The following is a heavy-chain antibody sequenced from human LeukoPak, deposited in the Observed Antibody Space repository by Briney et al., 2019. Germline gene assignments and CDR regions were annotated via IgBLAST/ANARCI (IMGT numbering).Heavy chain of an antibody. D-gene: IGHD2-2*01. Sequence: GGSLRLSCAASGFTFSSYSVNWVRQAPGKGLEWVSSISSSSSYIYYADSVKGRFTISRDNAKNSLYLQMNSLRAEDTAVYYCARGNRVVVVPAAVLYYYYGMDVWGQGTTVTVSS. J-gene: IGHJ6*02. CDR2: ISSSSSYI. CDR3: ARGNRVVVVPAAVLYYYYGMDV. CDR1: GFTFSSYS. V-gene: IGHV3-21*01.